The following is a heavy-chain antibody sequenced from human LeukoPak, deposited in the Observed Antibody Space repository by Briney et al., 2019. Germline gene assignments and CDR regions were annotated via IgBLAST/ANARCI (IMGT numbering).Heavy chain of an antibody. CDR3: AKDPPCPTSHCWGDDAFDI. D-gene: IGHD2-2*01. V-gene: IGHV3-7*03. Sequence: PGESLRLSCTASGFTFSSFWMGWVRQAPGKGLEWVANIKQDETEKFYLGSVKGRFTISRDNAKNSLYLQMNSLRAEDTAVYYCAKDPPCPTSHCWGDDAFDIWGQGTMVTVSS. CDR1: GFTFSSFW. CDR2: IKQDETEK. J-gene: IGHJ3*02.